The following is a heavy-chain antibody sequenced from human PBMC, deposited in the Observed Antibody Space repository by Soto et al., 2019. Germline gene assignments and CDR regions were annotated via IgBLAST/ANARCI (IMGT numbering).Heavy chain of an antibody. CDR2: ISSSSSYI. CDR1: GFTFSSYS. D-gene: IGHD3-10*01. J-gene: IGHJ6*02. V-gene: IGHV3-21*01. Sequence: EVQLVESGGGLVKPGGSLRLSCAASGFTFSSYSMNWVRQAPGKGLEWVSSISSSSSYIYYADSVKGLFTISRDNAKNSLYLQMNSRRAEDTAVYYCARDGRSRGRGMDVWGQGTTVTVSS. CDR3: ARDGRSRGRGMDV.